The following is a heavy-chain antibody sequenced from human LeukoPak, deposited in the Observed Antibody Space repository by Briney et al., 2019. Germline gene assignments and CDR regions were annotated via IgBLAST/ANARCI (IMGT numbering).Heavy chain of an antibody. V-gene: IGHV1-69*13. CDR3: ARDGYSSNPGGFDY. J-gene: IGHJ4*02. Sequence: SVKVSCKASGGTFSSYAISWVRQAPGHGLEWMGGIIPIFGTASYAQKFQGRVTITADESTSTAYMELSSLRSEDAAVYYCARDGYSSNPGGFDYWGQGTLVTVSS. CDR1: GGTFSSYA. CDR2: IIPIFGTA. D-gene: IGHD6-13*01.